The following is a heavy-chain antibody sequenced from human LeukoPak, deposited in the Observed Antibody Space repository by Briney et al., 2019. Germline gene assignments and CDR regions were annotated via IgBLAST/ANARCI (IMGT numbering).Heavy chain of an antibody. J-gene: IGHJ3*02. CDR3: AVEMATKLAFDI. CDR1: GFTFSSYS. D-gene: IGHD5-24*01. V-gene: IGHV3-21*01. CDR2: ISSSSSYI. Sequence: GGSLRLSCAASGFTFSSYSMNWVRQAPGKGLELVSSISSSSSYIYYADSVKGRFTLSRDNAKNSLYLQMNSLRAEGTAVYYCAVEMATKLAFDIWGQGTMVTVSS.